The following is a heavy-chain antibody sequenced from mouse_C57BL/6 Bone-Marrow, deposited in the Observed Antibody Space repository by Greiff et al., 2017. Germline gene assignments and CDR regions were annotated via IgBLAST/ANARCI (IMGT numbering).Heavy chain of an antibody. Sequence: HVQLKESGAELARPGASVKLSCKASGYTFTSYGISWVKQRTGQGLEWIGEIYPRSGNTYYNEKFKGKATLTADKSSSTAYMELRSLTSEDAAVYVCAVPYGGPWDIDVWGTGTTVTVSS. CDR3: AVPYGGPWDIDV. CDR2: IYPRSGNT. D-gene: IGHD1-1*01. J-gene: IGHJ1*03. V-gene: IGHV1-81*01. CDR1: GYTFTSYG.